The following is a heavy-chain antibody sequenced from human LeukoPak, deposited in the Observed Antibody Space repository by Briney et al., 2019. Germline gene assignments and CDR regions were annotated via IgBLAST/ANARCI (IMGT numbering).Heavy chain of an antibody. CDR3: ASVYCSGGSCYFGSSAPFDY. CDR1: GGSFSGYY. Sequence: PSETLSLTCAVYGGSFSGYYWSWIRQPPGKGLEWIGEINHSGSTNYNPSLKSRVTISVDTSKNQFSLKLSSVTAADTAVYYCASVYCSGGSCYFGSSAPFDYWGQGTLVTVSS. J-gene: IGHJ4*02. V-gene: IGHV4-34*01. CDR2: INHSGST. D-gene: IGHD2-15*01.